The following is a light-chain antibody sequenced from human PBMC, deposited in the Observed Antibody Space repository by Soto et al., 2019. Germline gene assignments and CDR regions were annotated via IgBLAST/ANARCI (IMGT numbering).Light chain of an antibody. J-gene: IGLJ1*01. CDR1: SSNIGAGYD. CDR2: GNS. Sequence: QSVLTQPPSVSGAPGQRGTISCTGSSSNIGAGYDVHWYHQLPGTSPKVLIYGNSNRPSGVPDRFSGSKSGTSASLAITGLKAEDEADYYCHSYDSRLSGYVFGTGTKVTVL. V-gene: IGLV1-40*01. CDR3: HSYDSRLSGYV.